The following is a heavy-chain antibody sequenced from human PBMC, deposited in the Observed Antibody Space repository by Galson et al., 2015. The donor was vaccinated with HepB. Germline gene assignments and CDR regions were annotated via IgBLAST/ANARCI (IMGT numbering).Heavy chain of an antibody. CDR3: AKGVGSGSYYNDYYYGMDV. CDR1: GFTFSSYA. V-gene: IGHV3-23*01. CDR2: ISGSGGST. Sequence: LRLSCAASGFTFSSYAMSWVRQAPGKGLEWVSAISGSGGSTYYADSVKGRFTISRDNSKNTLYLQMNSLRAEDTAVYYCAKGVGSGSYYNDYYYGMDVWGQGTTVTVSS. J-gene: IGHJ6*02. D-gene: IGHD3-10*01.